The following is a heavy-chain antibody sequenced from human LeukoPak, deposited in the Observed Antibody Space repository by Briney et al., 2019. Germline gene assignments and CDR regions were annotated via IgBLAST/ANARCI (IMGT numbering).Heavy chain of an antibody. Sequence: PSETLSLTCTVSGDSFIGSYWSWIRQPPGKGLEWIGYIYYSGSTNYNPSLKSRVTISVDTSKNQFSLKLSSVTAADTAVYYCARGTGYYRNYFDYWGQGTLVTVSS. J-gene: IGHJ4*02. CDR3: ARGTGYYRNYFDY. CDR2: IYYSGST. V-gene: IGHV4-59*01. CDR1: GDSFIGSY. D-gene: IGHD3-9*01.